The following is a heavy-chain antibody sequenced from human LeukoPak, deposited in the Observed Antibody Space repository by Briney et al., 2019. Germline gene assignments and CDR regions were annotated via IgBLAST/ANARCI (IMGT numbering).Heavy chain of an antibody. D-gene: IGHD2-2*01. CDR2: ISSSSSYI. V-gene: IGHV3-21*01. CDR1: GFTFSSYW. J-gene: IGHJ6*03. Sequence: GGSLRLSCAASGFTFSSYWMNWVRQAPGKGLEWVSSISSSSSYIYYADSVKGRFTISRDNAKNSLYLQMNSLRAEDTAVYYCARSSIVVVPAATPCMDVWGKGTTVTVSS. CDR3: ARSSIVVVPAATPCMDV.